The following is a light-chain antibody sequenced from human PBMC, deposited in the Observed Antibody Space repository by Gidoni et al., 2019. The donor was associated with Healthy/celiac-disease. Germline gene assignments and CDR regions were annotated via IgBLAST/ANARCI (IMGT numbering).Light chain of an antibody. V-gene: IGKV1-39*01. J-gene: IGKJ2*02. CDR3: QQSYSTSCT. CDR2: AAS. CDR1: QSISSY. Sequence: DIQMTQSPSSLSASVGDRVTITCRASQSISSYLNWYQQKPGKAPKLPIYAASSLQSGVPSRFSGSGSGTDFTLTISSLQPEDFATYYCQQSYSTSCTFGQGTKLEIK.